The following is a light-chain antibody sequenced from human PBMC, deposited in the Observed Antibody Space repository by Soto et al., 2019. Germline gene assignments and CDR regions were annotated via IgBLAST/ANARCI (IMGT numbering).Light chain of an antibody. CDR3: QQTYTAPHT. CDR2: GVS. J-gene: IGKJ2*01. Sequence: DIQVTQSPSSLPASVGDRVTITCRASQSISDYLTWYQQEPGKAPRVLMYGVSTLQSGVPSRFSGSGSGTYFTLTISSLQPEDFATYFCQQTYTAPHTFGQGTKVEF. V-gene: IGKV1-39*01. CDR1: QSISDY.